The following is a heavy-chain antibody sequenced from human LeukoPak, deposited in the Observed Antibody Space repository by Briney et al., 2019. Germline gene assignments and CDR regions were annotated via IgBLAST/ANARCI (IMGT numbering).Heavy chain of an antibody. J-gene: IGHJ4*02. CDR3: AKRGSGWYFDS. D-gene: IGHD6-19*01. V-gene: IGHV3-23*01. CDR1: GFTFNNYA. CDR2: ISSSGGSS. Sequence: PGGSLRLSCAASGFTFNNYAMSWVRQAPGVGLEWGLQWLSGISSSGGSSFYADSVKGRFTISRDNSENVLYLQISNLRADDSAIYYCAKRGSGWYFDSWGRGTLVTVSS.